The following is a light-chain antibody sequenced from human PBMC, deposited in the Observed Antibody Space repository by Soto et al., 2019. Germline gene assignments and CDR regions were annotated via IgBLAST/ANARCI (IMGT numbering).Light chain of an antibody. CDR2: DVS. CDR3: SSYTSSSTVV. CDR1: SSDVGGYNY. V-gene: IGLV2-14*03. Sequence: QSALTQPASVSGSPGQSITISCTGTSSDVGGYNYVSWYQQHPGKAPKLMIYDVSNRPSGVSNRFSGSKSGNTASLTISGLQAEDEADDYCSSYTSSSTVVFGGGTQLTV. J-gene: IGLJ2*01.